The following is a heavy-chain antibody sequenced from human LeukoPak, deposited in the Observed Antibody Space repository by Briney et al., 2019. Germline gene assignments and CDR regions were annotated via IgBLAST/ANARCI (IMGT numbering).Heavy chain of an antibody. J-gene: IGHJ4*02. CDR3: ATLPDY. V-gene: IGHV4-38-2*01. CDR2: IYHSGRS. CDR1: GSTIISGYY. Sequence: KSSETLSITCDVSGSTIISGYYGAWIRQPPGKGLEWIGSIYHSGRSYYNPSLKTRVTISVDTSKNQFSLKLSSVTAADTAVYYCATLPDYWGQGTLVTVSS.